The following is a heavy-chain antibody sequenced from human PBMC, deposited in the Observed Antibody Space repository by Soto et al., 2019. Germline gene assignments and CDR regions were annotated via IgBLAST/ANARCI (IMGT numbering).Heavy chain of an antibody. Sequence: SETLSLTCGVSGFPVSYGYYCGWIRQPPGKGLEWLGSIYQSGKTYYNPSLESRLTLSMDTSKNEFSVRLRSVTAADTAVYFCARLYCSSVSCYNDYWGPGVQVTVS. J-gene: IGHJ4*02. V-gene: IGHV4-38-2*01. CDR1: GFPVSYGYY. D-gene: IGHD2-2*01. CDR2: IYQSGKT. CDR3: ARLYCSSVSCYNDY.